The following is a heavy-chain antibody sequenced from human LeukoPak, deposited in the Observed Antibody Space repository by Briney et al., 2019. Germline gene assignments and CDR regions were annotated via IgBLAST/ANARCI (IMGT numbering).Heavy chain of an antibody. V-gene: IGHV3-21*01. CDR1: GFTFSSYS. D-gene: IGHD2-2*01. J-gene: IGHJ4*02. CDR2: ISGSSSYI. CDR3: ARAQQLPNFDY. Sequence: GGSLRLSCAASGFTFSSYSMNWVRQAPGKGLEWVSSISGSSSYIYYADSVKGRFTISRDNAKNSLYLQMNSLRAEDTAVYYCARAQQLPNFDYWGQGTLVTVSS.